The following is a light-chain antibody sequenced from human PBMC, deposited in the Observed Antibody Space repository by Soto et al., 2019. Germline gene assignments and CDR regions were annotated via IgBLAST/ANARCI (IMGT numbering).Light chain of an antibody. CDR2: EVS. CDR1: SSDVGGYNY. V-gene: IGLV2-14*01. J-gene: IGLJ2*01. CDR3: SSYAGSSNFVV. Sequence: QSALTQPASVSGSPGQSITISCTGTSSDVGGYNYVSWYQQHPGKAPKLMIYEVSNRPSGVSNRFSGSKSGNTASLTVSGLQAEDEAAYYCSSYAGSSNFVVFGGGTKLTVL.